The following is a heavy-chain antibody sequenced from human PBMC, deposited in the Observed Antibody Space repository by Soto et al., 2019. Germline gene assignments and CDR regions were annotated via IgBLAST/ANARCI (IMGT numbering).Heavy chain of an antibody. V-gene: IGHV3-23*01. CDR3: AKDHGIAVAGGDYYFDY. J-gene: IGHJ4*02. D-gene: IGHD6-19*01. Sequence: EVQLLESGGGLVQPGGSLRLSCAASGFTFSSYAMTWVRQAPGKGLEWVSAISGSGGSTYYADSVKGRFTISRDNSKNTLYLQMNSLRAEDTAVYYCAKDHGIAVAGGDYYFDYWGQGTLVTVSS. CDR2: ISGSGGST. CDR1: GFTFSSYA.